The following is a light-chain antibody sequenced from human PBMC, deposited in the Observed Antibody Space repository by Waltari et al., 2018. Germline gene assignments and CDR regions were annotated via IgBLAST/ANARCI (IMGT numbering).Light chain of an antibody. V-gene: IGLV3-19*01. CDR3: NSRDSSGDRLV. Sequence: SSELTQDPAVSVALGQTVRITCQGDTLRRPHASWFHQKPGQTPVVLVHGENNRPSGIPDRFSGSRSGNTVSLTIAGVQAEDEADYYCNSRDSSGDRLVFGGGTKLTVL. CDR1: TLRRPH. J-gene: IGLJ3*02. CDR2: GEN.